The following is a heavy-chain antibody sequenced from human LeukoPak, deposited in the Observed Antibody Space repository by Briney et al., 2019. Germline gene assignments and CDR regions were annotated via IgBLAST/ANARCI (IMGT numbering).Heavy chain of an antibody. CDR1: GGSTSSYS. Sequence: SETLSLTCTVSGGSTSSYSWTWIRRPAGKGLEWVGRIFTSGSTNYNPSLKGRVTISVDTSKNQFSLKMTSVTAADTAVYYCSSSGGHSGESFDYWGQGTLVTVSS. CDR2: IFTSGST. D-gene: IGHD4-23*01. V-gene: IGHV4-4*07. CDR3: SSSGGHSGESFDY. J-gene: IGHJ4*02.